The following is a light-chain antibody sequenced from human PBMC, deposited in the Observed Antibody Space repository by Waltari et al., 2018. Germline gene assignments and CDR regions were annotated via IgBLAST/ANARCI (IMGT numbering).Light chain of an antibody. CDR2: AAS. CDR3: QQVNSYPVT. J-gene: IGKJ3*01. V-gene: IGKV1-9*01. Sequence: DIQMTQSPSSLSASVGDRVTITCQASQDISTYVAWYQQKPGKAPSLLIFAASTLQSGVPSRFSGSGSGTEFTLTISSLHPEDFATYYCQQVNSYPVTFGPGTKVDIK. CDR1: QDISTY.